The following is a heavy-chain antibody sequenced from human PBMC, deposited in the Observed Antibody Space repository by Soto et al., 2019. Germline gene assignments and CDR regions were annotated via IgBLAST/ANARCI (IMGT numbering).Heavy chain of an antibody. V-gene: IGHV4-59*01. D-gene: IGHD3-16*01. Sequence: SETLSLTCTVSGGSISSYYWSWIRQPPGKGLEWIGYIYYSGSTNYNPSLKSRVTISVDTSKNQFSLKLSSVTAADTAVYYCAREKGGGEPTYYFDYWGQGTLVTVSS. J-gene: IGHJ4*02. CDR2: IYYSGST. CDR1: GGSISSYY. CDR3: AREKGGGEPTYYFDY.